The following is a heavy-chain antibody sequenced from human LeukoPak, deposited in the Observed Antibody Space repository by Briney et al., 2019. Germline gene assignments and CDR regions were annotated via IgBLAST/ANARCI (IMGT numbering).Heavy chain of an antibody. Sequence: GASVKVSCKASGYTFTGYYMHWVRQAPGQGLEWMGWINPNSGGTNYAQKFQGRVTMTRDTSISTAYMELSRLRSDDTAVYYCARDLRVVADTYYYYGMDVWGQGTTVTVSS. CDR3: ARDLRVVADTYYYYGMDV. CDR1: GYTFTGYY. V-gene: IGHV1-2*02. CDR2: INPNSGGT. D-gene: IGHD6-19*01. J-gene: IGHJ6*02.